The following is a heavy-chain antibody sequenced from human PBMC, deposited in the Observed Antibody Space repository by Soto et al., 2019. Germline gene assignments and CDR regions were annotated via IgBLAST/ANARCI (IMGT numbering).Heavy chain of an antibody. D-gene: IGHD6-19*01. Sequence: GGSLRLSCAASGFTFRSHWIHWVRQAPGKGLVWVSRINSDGSTTSYADSVKGRFTISRDNAKNTLYLQMNSLRAEDTAVYYCARDRTVAGDFDYWGQGTLVTISS. CDR3: ARDRTVAGDFDY. CDR1: GFTFRSHW. V-gene: IGHV3-74*01. CDR2: INSDGSTT. J-gene: IGHJ4*02.